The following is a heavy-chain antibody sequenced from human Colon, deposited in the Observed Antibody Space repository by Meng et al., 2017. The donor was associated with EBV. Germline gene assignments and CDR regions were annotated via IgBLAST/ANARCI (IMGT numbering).Heavy chain of an antibody. CDR3: ARGDGSGSGNWFDP. V-gene: IGHV4-34*01. Sequence: QVQLAQGGAGPVGPLETLSLTCAVYCGSYSCSYCSWIREPPGQGLELIGEINHSGSTDYTPSLKSRLTISVYTSKKQFSLKLSSVTAADTAVYYCARGDGSGSGNWFDPWGQGTLVTVSS. J-gene: IGHJ5*02. CDR2: INHSGST. D-gene: IGHD3-10*01. CDR1: CGSYSCSY.